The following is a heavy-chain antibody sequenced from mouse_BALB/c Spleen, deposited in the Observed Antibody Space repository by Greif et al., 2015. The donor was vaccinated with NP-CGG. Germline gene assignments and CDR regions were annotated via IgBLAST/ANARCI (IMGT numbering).Heavy chain of an antibody. V-gene: IGHV5-6-3*01. CDR2: INSNGGST. J-gene: IGHJ3*01. CDR1: GFTFSSYG. D-gene: IGHD2-1*01. Sequence: EVMLVESGGGLVQPGGSLKLSCAASGFTFSSYGMSWVRQTPDKRLELVATINSNGGSTYYPDSVKGRFTISRDNAKNTLYLQMSSLKSEDTAMYYCARAYGNFAYWGQGTLVTVSA. CDR3: ARAYGNFAY.